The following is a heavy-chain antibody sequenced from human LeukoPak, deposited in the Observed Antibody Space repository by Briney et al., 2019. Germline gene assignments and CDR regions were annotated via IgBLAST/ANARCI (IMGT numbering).Heavy chain of an antibody. J-gene: IGHJ4*02. CDR3: ARDDVDTPTFDY. V-gene: IGHV4-4*07. CDR2: IHISGST. CDR1: GGSISSYY. Sequence: SETLSLTCTVSGGSISSYYWTWIRQTAGRGLEWIGRIHISGSTIYNPSLKSRVTMSVDTSMNQFSLKLSSVTAADTAVYYCARDDVDTPTFDYWGQGILVTVSS. D-gene: IGHD5-18*01.